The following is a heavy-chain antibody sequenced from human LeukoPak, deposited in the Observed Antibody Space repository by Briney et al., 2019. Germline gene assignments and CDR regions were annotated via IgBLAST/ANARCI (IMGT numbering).Heavy chain of an antibody. J-gene: IGHJ4*02. D-gene: IGHD5-24*01. CDR2: INSDGSST. Sequence: GGSLRLSCVASGFTFSSYWMHWVRQAPGKGLVWVSHINSDGSSTTYADSVKGRFTISRDNAKNTLYLQMNSLRAEDTAVYYCARDGLAAITFDYWGQGVLVTVSS. V-gene: IGHV3-74*01. CDR3: ARDGLAAITFDY. CDR1: GFTFSSYW.